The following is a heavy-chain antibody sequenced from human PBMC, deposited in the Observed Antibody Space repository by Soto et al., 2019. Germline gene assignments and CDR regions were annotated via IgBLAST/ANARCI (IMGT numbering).Heavy chain of an antibody. D-gene: IGHD6-19*01. J-gene: IGHJ6*02. V-gene: IGHV1-46*03. CDR2: INPSGGST. CDR1: GYTFTSYY. Sequence: ASVKVSCKASGYTFTSYYMHWVRQAPGQGLEWMGIINPSGGSTSYAQKFQGRVTMTRDTSTSTVYMELSSLRSEDTAVYYCARWIVSGWSPYGMDVWGQGTTVTVSS. CDR3: ARWIVSGWSPYGMDV.